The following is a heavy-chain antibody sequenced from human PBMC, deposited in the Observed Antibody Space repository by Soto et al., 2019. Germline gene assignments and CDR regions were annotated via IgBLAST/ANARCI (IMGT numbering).Heavy chain of an antibody. D-gene: IGHD6-19*01. CDR3: VMSPGWYKIDS. CDR1: GDSVITNRW. J-gene: IGHJ4*02. V-gene: IGHV4-4*02. Sequence: QLQLQESGPGLVKPSGTLSLTCTVSGDSVITNRWWGWVRQSPGKGLEWIADMFHSGSTNYSPSLESRVTLSVDKSRKQFSLKMHSVTAADTAVYFCVMSPGWYKIDSWGQGILVTVSS. CDR2: MFHSGST.